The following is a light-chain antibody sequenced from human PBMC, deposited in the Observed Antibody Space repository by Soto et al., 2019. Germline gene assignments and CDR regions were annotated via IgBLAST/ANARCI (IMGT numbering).Light chain of an antibody. J-gene: IGKJ1*01. CDR2: NAS. V-gene: IGKV3-20*01. CDR3: QQYGSSRT. CDR1: PSVSSSY. Sequence: EIVLTQSPGTLSLSPGERATLSCRASPSVSSSYLAWYQQKPGQAPRLLIYNASRRATGIPDRFSGSGSGTDFTLTISRLEPEDFAVYYCQQYGSSRTFGQGTRVEIK.